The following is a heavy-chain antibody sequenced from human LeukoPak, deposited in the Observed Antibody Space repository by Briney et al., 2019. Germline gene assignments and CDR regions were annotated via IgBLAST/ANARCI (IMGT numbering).Heavy chain of an antibody. Sequence: GGSLRLSCAASGFTFSSYAMSWVRQAPGKGLEWVSTIRDSGGNTYYADSVKGRFTISRDNSKNTLYLQMNSLRAEDTAVYYCAKVRGGMDVWGQGTTVTVSS. CDR2: IRDSGGNT. CDR1: GFTFSSYA. D-gene: IGHD3-16*01. V-gene: IGHV3-23*01. J-gene: IGHJ6*02. CDR3: AKVRGGMDV.